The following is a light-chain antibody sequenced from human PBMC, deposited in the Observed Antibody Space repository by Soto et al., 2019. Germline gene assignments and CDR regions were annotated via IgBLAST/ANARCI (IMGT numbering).Light chain of an antibody. CDR3: QQHISWPLT. V-gene: IGKV3-11*01. J-gene: IGKJ4*01. Sequence: EIVLTQSPGTLSLSPGERATLSCRASQSVTNSLAWYQQKPGQAPRLLVYDASNRATGIPTRFSGSGSGTDFTLTISNLEPEDFAVYYCQQHISWPLTFGGGTKGDIK. CDR1: QSVTNS. CDR2: DAS.